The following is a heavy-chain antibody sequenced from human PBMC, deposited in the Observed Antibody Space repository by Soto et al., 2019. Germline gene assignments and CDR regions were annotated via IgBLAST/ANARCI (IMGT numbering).Heavy chain of an antibody. V-gene: IGHV3-23*01. CDR3: ATIPYSSSSSDY. D-gene: IGHD6-6*01. CDR2: INSYEHGP. J-gene: IGHJ4*02. CDR1: GFTFSKYA. Sequence: HPGGSLRLSCAASGFTFSKYALTWVRQSPGKGLEWVSAINSYEHGPYYIDSVRGRFTISRDNSMNTLYLQMNSLRAEDTAVYYCATIPYSSSSSDYWGQGXLVTVYS.